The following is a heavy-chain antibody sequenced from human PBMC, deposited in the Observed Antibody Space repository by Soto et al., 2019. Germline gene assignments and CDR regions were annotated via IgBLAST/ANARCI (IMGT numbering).Heavy chain of an antibody. CDR3: ARLGAVAGNDY. CDR1: GGSISSSSYY. Sequence: TLSLTCTVSGGSISSSSYYWGWIRQPPGKGLEWIGSIYYSGSTYYNPSLKSRVTISVDTSKNQFSLKLSSVTAADTAVYYCARLGAVAGNDYWGQGTLVTVSS. J-gene: IGHJ4*02. V-gene: IGHV4-39*01. D-gene: IGHD6-19*01. CDR2: IYYSGST.